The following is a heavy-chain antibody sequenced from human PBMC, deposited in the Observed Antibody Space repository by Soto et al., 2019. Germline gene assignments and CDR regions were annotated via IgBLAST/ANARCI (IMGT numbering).Heavy chain of an antibody. V-gene: IGHV2-5*01. Sequence: GSGPTLVNPTETLTLTCTVSGFSLTTGKMGVSWIRQPPGKALEWLALIYWNDDKRYSPSLKSRLTITKDTSKNQVVLTMTNMDPVDTATYYCAHSSYYYDSSGYSNWFDPWGQGTLVTVSS. CDR3: AHSSYYYDSSGYSNWFDP. CDR2: IYWNDDK. D-gene: IGHD3-22*01. CDR1: GFSLTTGKMG. J-gene: IGHJ5*02.